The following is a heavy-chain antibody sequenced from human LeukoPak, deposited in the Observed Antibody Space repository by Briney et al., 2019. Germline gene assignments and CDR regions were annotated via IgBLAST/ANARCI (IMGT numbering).Heavy chain of an antibody. Sequence: GGSLRLSCAASGFTFSSYAMHWVRQAPGKGLEWVAVISYDGSNKYYADSVKGRFTISRDNSKNTLYLQMNSLRAEDTAVYYCARAPTIYCSSTSCPPGVDIWGQGTMVTVSS. CDR3: ARAPTIYCSSTSCPPGVDI. CDR1: GFTFSSYA. J-gene: IGHJ3*02. D-gene: IGHD2-2*01. V-gene: IGHV3-30-3*01. CDR2: ISYDGSNK.